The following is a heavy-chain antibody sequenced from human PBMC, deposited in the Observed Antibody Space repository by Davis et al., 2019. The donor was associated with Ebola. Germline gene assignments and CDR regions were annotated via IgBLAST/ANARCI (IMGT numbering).Heavy chain of an antibody. CDR2: INSDGSST. V-gene: IGHV3-74*01. J-gene: IGHJ4*02. CDR3: ARAHSSGYYPYYFDY. CDR1: GFTFSSYW. Sequence: GESLKISCAASGFTFSSYWMHWVRQAPGKGLVWVSRINSDGSSTSYADSVKGRFTISRDNAKNSLYLQMNSLRAEDTAVYYCARAHSSGYYPYYFDYWGQGTLVTVSS. D-gene: IGHD3-22*01.